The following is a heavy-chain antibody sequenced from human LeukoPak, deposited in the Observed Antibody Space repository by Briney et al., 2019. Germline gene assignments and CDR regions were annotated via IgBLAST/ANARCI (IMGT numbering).Heavy chain of an antibody. CDR1: GGSFSGYY. D-gene: IGHD1-20*01. CDR2: INHSGST. J-gene: IGHJ6*03. CDR3: TRGNGYNWKSYPYYYYYMDV. Sequence: SETLSLTCAVYGGSFSGYYWSWIRQPPGKGLEWIGEINHSGSTNYNPSLKSRVTISVDTSKNQFSLKLSSVTAADTAVYYSTRGNGYNWKSYPYYYYYMDVWGKGTTVTVSS. V-gene: IGHV4-34*01.